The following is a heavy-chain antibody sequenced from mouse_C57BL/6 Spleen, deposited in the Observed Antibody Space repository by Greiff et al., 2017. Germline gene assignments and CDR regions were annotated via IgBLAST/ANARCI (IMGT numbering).Heavy chain of an antibody. D-gene: IGHD1-1*01. Sequence: VQLQESGAELVRPGTSVKMSCKASGYTFTNYWIGWAKQRPGHGLEWIGDIYPGGGYTNYNEKFKGKATLTADKSSSTAYMQFSSLTSEDSAIYYCAREHYYGSSYYAMDYWGQGTSVTVSS. CDR2: IYPGGGYT. V-gene: IGHV1-63*01. CDR3: AREHYYGSSYYAMDY. J-gene: IGHJ4*01. CDR1: GYTFTNYW.